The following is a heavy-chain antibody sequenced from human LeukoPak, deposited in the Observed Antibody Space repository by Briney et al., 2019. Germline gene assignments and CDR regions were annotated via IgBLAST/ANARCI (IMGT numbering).Heavy chain of an antibody. CDR1: GFTFSSYG. CDR2: ISYDGSNK. V-gene: IGHV3-30*03. J-gene: IGHJ4*02. Sequence: GGFLRLSCAASGFTFSSYGMHWVRQAPGKGLEWVAVISYDGSNKYYADSVKGRFTISRDNSKNTLYLQMNSLRAEDTAVYYCARDDSNSGGYWGQGTLVTVSS. D-gene: IGHD4-11*01. CDR3: ARDDSNSGGY.